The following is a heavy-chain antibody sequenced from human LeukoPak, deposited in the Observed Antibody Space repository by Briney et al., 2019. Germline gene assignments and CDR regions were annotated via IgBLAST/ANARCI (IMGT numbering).Heavy chain of an antibody. V-gene: IGHV3-23*01. CDR2: ISGSGGST. Sequence: GGSLRLSCAASGFTFSSYAMSWVRQAPGKGLEWVSAISGSGGSTYYADSAKGRFTISRDNSKNTLYLQMNSLRAEDTAVYYCAKDIVATITRGNWFDPWGQGTLVTVSS. CDR3: AKDIVATITRGNWFDP. D-gene: IGHD5-12*01. CDR1: GFTFSSYA. J-gene: IGHJ5*02.